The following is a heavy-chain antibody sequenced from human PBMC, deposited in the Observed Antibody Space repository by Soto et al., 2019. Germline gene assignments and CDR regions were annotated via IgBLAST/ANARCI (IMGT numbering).Heavy chain of an antibody. J-gene: IGHJ4*02. CDR3: ASTSYYDFWSGYS. CDR2: INSDGSST. D-gene: IGHD3-3*01. Sequence: GGSLRLSCAAAGFTFSSYWMHWVRQAPGKGLVWVSRINSDGSSTSYADSVKGRFTISRDNAKNTLYLQMNSLRAEDTAVYYCASTSYYDFWSGYSWGQGTLVTVSS. CDR1: GFTFSSYW. V-gene: IGHV3-74*01.